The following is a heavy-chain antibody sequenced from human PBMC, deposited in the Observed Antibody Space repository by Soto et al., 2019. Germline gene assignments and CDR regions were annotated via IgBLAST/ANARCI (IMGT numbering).Heavy chain of an antibody. CDR1: FCSLRGGPFF. D-gene: IGHD3-22*01. Sequence: PSETPSPPRPVSFCSLRGGPFFLAGVHPAPGKGLAWIGYIYYRGNTYYHPSLKSRVTISIDTAKNQFSLRLNSVTAAYTAVYYCARDRDSDSRGDAFAFWGQGTMVTVSS. CDR2: IYYRGNT. V-gene: IGHV4-31*03. J-gene: IGHJ3*01. CDR3: ARDRDSDSRGDAFAF.